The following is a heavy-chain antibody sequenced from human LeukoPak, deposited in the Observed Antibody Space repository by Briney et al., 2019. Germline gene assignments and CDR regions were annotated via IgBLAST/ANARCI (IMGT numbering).Heavy chain of an antibody. CDR3: TTNLRSTYYDFWSGYSYYYYGMDV. CDR1: GFTFSSYA. V-gene: IGHV3-30-3*01. J-gene: IGHJ6*02. Sequence: PGRSLRLSCAASGFTFSSYAMHWVRQAPGKGLEWVAVISYDGSNKYYADSVKGRFTISRDNSKNTLYLQMNSLKTEDTAVYYCTTNLRSTYYDFWSGYSYYYYGMDVWGQGTTVTVSS. D-gene: IGHD3-3*01. CDR2: ISYDGSNK.